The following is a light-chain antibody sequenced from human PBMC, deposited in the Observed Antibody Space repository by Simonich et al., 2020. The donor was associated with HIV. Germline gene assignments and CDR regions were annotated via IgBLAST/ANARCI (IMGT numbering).Light chain of an antibody. Sequence: DIVMTQSPDSLAVSLGERATIHYKSSRSVLYSSNNKNYFAWYQQKTGQPPKLLIYWASTRESGVPDRFSASGSGTDFTLTVSSLLAEDVAVYYCQQYYTTPPTFGQGTKVEIK. CDR1: RSVLYSSNNKNY. J-gene: IGKJ1*01. CDR2: WAS. V-gene: IGKV4-1*01. CDR3: QQYYTTPPT.